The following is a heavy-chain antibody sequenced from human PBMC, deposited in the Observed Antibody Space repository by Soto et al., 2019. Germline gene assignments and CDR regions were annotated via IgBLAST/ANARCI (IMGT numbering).Heavy chain of an antibody. CDR1: GFTFSSYA. CDR2: ISGSGGST. Sequence: GGSLRLSCAASGFTFSSYAMSWVRQAPGKGLEWVSAISGSGGSTYYADSVKGRFTISRDNSKNTLYLQMNSLRAEDTAVYYCAKDGPAEYYDFWSGYYLDYWGQGTLVTVSS. J-gene: IGHJ4*02. D-gene: IGHD3-3*01. CDR3: AKDGPAEYYDFWSGYYLDY. V-gene: IGHV3-23*01.